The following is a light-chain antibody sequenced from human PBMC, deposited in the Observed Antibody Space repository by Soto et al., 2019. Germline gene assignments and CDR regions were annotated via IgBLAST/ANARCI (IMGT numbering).Light chain of an antibody. CDR1: QSVSSSY. CDR3: QQYGSSWT. V-gene: IGKV3-20*01. CDR2: ATS. Sequence: EIVLTQSPGTLSLSPGERATLSCRASQSVSSSYLAWYQQKPGQAPRLLIYATSSRATGIPDRFSGSGSGTDFTLTISRLEPEDFALYYCQQYGSSWTFGQGTKVEIK. J-gene: IGKJ1*01.